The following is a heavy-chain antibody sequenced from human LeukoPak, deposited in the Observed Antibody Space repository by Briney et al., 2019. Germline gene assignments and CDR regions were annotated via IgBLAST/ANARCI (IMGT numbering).Heavy chain of an antibody. CDR1: GNSISSGDNY. Sequence: SETLSLTCTVSGNSISSGDNYWSWIRQPAGKGLEWIGRIYTSGSTNYNPSLKSRVTISVDTSKNQFSLKLSSVTAADTAVYYCARLQYSSSSANFDYWGQGTLVTVSS. J-gene: IGHJ4*02. CDR2: IYTSGST. V-gene: IGHV4-61*02. CDR3: ARLQYSSSSANFDY. D-gene: IGHD6-6*01.